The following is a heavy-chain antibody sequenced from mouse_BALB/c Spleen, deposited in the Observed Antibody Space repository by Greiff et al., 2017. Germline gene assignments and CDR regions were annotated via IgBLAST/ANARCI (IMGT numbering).Heavy chain of an antibody. Sequence: VKLVESGPGLVAPSQSLSITCTVSGFSLTSYGVHWVRQPPGKGLEWLGVIWAGGSTNYNSALMSRLSISKDNSKSQVFLKMNSLQTDDTAMYYCARDGRGNYGYFDYWGQGTTLTVSS. V-gene: IGHV2-9*02. J-gene: IGHJ2*01. CDR1: GFSLTSYG. D-gene: IGHD2-1*01. CDR3: ARDGRGNYGYFDY. CDR2: IWAGGST.